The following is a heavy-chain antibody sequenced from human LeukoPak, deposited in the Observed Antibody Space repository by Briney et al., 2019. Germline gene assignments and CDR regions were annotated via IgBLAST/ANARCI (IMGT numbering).Heavy chain of an antibody. CDR1: GGSFSGYY. V-gene: IGHV4-34*01. D-gene: IGHD6-6*01. J-gene: IGHJ4*02. CDR2: INHSGST. CDR3: ARGGEYSSSLYYFDY. Sequence: SEILSLTCAVYGGSFSGYYWSWIRQPPGKGLEWIGEINHSGSTNYNPSLKSRVTISVDTSKNQFSLKLSSVTAADTAVYYCARGGEYSSSLYYFDYWGQGTLVTVSS.